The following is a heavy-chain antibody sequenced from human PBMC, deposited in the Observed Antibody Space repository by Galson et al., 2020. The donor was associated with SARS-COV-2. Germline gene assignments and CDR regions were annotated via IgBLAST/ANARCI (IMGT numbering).Heavy chain of an antibody. J-gene: IGHJ6*02. CDR2: ISSSSSYP. Sequence: GGSLRLSCAASGFTFSDYYMTCIRQAPGKGLEWVSYISSSSSYPNYADSVKGRFTIFRDNAKNSLYLQMNSLRAEDTAVYYCASRIPGTASYGMDVWGQGTTVTVSS. D-gene: IGHD1-20*01. CDR1: GFTFSDYY. CDR3: ASRIPGTASYGMDV. V-gene: IGHV3-11*06.